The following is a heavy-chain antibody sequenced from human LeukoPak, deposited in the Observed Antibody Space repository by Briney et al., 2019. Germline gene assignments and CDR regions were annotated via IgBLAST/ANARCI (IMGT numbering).Heavy chain of an antibody. CDR2: ISTGSSVI. CDR3: ARAAYSISPDY. J-gene: IGHJ4*02. D-gene: IGHD6-13*01. V-gene: IGHV3-48*02. Sequence: GGSLRLSCAASGFTFSTYNMNWVRQAPGKGLEWVSYISTGSSVIHYADSVKGRFTISRDNAENSLYLHMSSLRDEDTAVYYCARAAYSISPDYWGQGTRVIVSS. CDR1: GFTFSTYN.